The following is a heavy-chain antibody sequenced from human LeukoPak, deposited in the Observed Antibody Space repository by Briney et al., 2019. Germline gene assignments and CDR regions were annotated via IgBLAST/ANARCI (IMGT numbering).Heavy chain of an antibody. Sequence: GGSLRLSCAASGFTFSSYSMNWVRQAPGKGLEWVSSISSSSYIYYADSVKGRFTISRDNSKNTLYLQMNSLRAEDTAVYYCAKDIVVVPAAIRGPNYYYGMDVWGKGTTVTVSS. CDR2: ISSSSYI. CDR3: AKDIVVVPAAIRGPNYYYGMDV. CDR1: GFTFSSYS. J-gene: IGHJ6*04. V-gene: IGHV3-21*04. D-gene: IGHD2-2*01.